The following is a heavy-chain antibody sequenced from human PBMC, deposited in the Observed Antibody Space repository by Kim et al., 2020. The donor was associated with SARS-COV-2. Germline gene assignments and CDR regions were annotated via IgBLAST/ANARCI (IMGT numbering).Heavy chain of an antibody. Sequence: YVDSVKGRFTISRDNAKNSLYLQMNSLGAEDTAVYYCARGGGSYYKDFDYWGQGTLVTVSS. V-gene: IGHV3-7*03. J-gene: IGHJ4*02. CDR3: ARGGGSYYKDFDY. D-gene: IGHD1-26*01.